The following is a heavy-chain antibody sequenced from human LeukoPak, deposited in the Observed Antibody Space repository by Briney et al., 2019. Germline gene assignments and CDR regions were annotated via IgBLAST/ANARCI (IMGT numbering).Heavy chain of an antibody. CDR1: GFTFDDYA. Sequence: GGSLRLSCAASGFTFDDYAMHWVRQAPGKGLEWVSGISWNSGSIGYADSVKGRFTISRDNAKNSLYLQMNSLRAEDTALYYCEKVIRTRRYGDYKGWDYWGQGTLVTVSS. D-gene: IGHD4-17*01. CDR2: ISWNSGSI. CDR3: EKVIRTRRYGDYKGWDY. J-gene: IGHJ4*02. V-gene: IGHV3-9*01.